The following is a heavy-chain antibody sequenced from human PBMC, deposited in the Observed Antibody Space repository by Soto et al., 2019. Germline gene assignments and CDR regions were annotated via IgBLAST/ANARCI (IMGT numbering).Heavy chain of an antibody. V-gene: IGHV4-34*01. CDR2: INHSGST. D-gene: IGHD1-20*01. CDR1: GGSFSGYY. J-gene: IGHJ4*02. Sequence: PSETLSLTCAVYGGSFSGYYWSWIRQPPGKGLEWIGEINHSGSTNYNPSLKSRVTISVDTSKNQFSLKLSSVTAADTAVYYCARSIIGDPRPYFDYWGQGTLVTVSS. CDR3: ARSIIGDPRPYFDY.